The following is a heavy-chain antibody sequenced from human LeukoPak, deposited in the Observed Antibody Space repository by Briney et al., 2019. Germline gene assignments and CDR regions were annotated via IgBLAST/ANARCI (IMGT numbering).Heavy chain of an antibody. Sequence: PGGSLRLSCTVSGFTVSSNSMSWVRQAPGKGLEWVSFIYSDNTHYSDSVKGRFTISRDNSKNTLYLQMNSLRAEDTAVYYCAKALRRRIVVVVAATFFDYWGQGTLVTVSS. CDR1: GFTVSSNS. CDR2: IYSDNT. CDR3: AKALRRRIVVVVAATFFDY. V-gene: IGHV3-53*01. D-gene: IGHD2-15*01. J-gene: IGHJ4*02.